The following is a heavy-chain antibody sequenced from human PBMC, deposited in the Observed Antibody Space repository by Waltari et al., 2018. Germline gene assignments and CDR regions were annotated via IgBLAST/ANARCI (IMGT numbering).Heavy chain of an antibody. CDR2: IRREPYNYAT. J-gene: IGHJ4*02. CDR1: GSSFSGSS. Sequence: EVQVVESGGGLVQPGGSLKLSCATSGSSFSGSSIHGVRQTSGKGLEWVGRIRREPYNYATAYSASVKGRFTISRDDSKNTAFLQMNSLMTEDTAVYYCSGGEVTGTDFWGQGTLVTVSS. D-gene: IGHD6-19*01. CDR3: SGGEVTGTDF. V-gene: IGHV3-73*01.